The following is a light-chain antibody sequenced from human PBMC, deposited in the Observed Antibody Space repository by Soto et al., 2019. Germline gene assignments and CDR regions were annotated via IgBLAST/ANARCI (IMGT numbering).Light chain of an antibody. CDR3: ASFRSGTIRG. CDR1: RSDIGDSNF. CDR2: EVN. J-gene: IGLJ1*01. V-gene: IGLV2-14*01. Sequence: QSVLTQPASVSGSPGQSVTISCTGPRSDIGDSNFISWYQQSPGKAPRLLIYEVNNRPSGVSRRFSGSKAGNTASLTISGLLEDDEADYFCASFRSGTIRGFGSGTKVTVL.